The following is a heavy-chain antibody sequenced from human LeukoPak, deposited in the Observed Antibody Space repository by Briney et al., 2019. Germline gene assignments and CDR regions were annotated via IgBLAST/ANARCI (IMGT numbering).Heavy chain of an antibody. CDR2: IYYSGST. CDR1: GGSISSGGYY. V-gene: IGHV4-31*03. D-gene: IGHD2/OR15-2a*01. CDR3: ARRSRIGTLYHFDY. J-gene: IGHJ4*02. Sequence: SETLSLTCTVSGGSISSGGYYWSWIRQHPGKGLEWIGYIYYSGSTYYNPSLKSRVTISIDTSKNQFSLKLSSVTAADTAVYYCARRSRIGTLYHFDYWGQGTLVTVSS.